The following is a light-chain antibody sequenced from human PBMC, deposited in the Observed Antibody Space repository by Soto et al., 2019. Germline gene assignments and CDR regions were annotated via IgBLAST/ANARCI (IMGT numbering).Light chain of an antibody. V-gene: IGKV3-20*01. Sequence: EFVSTQSPGTLSLSPGDTATLSCRASQSVSSSYLAWYQQKPGQAPRLLIYGAFRRATGIPDRFSGSGSGTDFTLTISGLEPEDFAVYYCQHYGSSPFTFGPGTKVDI. CDR3: QHYGSSPFT. CDR2: GAF. J-gene: IGKJ3*01. CDR1: QSVSSSY.